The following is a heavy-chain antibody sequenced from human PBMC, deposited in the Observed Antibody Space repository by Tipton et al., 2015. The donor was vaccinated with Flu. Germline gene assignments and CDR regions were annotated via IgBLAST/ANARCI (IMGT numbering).Heavy chain of an antibody. V-gene: IGHV3-48*03. D-gene: IGHD3-22*01. CDR2: ISSSGSTI. J-gene: IGHJ4*02. CDR3: ARGYYYDSSAYTAGY. Sequence: SLRLSCAASGFTFSSYEMNWVRQAPGKGLEWVSYISSSGSTIYYADSVKGRFTISRDNSKNTLYLQMNSLRAEDTAVYYCARGYYYDSSAYTAGYWGQGTLVTVSS. CDR1: GFTFSSYE.